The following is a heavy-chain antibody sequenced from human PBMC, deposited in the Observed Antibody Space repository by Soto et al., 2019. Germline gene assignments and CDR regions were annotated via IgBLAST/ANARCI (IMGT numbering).Heavy chain of an antibody. CDR1: GGTFSSYT. Sequence: QVQLVQSGAEVKKPGSSVKVSCKASGGTFSSYTISWVRQAPGQGLEWMGRIIPILGIANYAKKFQVRVTITAHKSTGPVYMELSSLRSEDTAVYYWARGWGGSGTTQAAFDIWGQGTMVTVSS. V-gene: IGHV1-69*02. CDR3: ARGWGGSGTTQAAFDI. J-gene: IGHJ3*02. CDR2: IIPILGIA. D-gene: IGHD1-1*01.